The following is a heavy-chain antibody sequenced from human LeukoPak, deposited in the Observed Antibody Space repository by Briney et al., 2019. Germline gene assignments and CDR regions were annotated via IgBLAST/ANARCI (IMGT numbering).Heavy chain of an antibody. CDR1: GGSISSSSYY. V-gene: IGHV4-61*01. CDR3: ASGYYDSSGYHFDY. J-gene: IGHJ4*02. Sequence: SETLSLTCTVSGGSISSSSYYWSWIRQPPGKGLEWIGYIYYSGSTNYNPSLKSRVTISVDTSKNQFSLKLSSVTAADTAVYYCASGYYDSSGYHFDYWGQGTLVTVSS. D-gene: IGHD3-22*01. CDR2: IYYSGST.